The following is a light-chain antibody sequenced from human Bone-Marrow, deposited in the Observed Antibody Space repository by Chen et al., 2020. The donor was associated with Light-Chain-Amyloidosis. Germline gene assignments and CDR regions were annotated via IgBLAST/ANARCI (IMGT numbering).Light chain of an antibody. V-gene: IGLV3-21*02. Sequence: SYELTQPPSVSVSPGQTARITCSGDDFPTKYAYWYQQKPGQAPILVVYDDRDRPSGTPGRFSGSNCGNTATLTVSRVEAGDEADYYCQVWDSSSDHVVFGGGTKLTVL. CDR3: QVWDSSSDHVV. CDR2: DDR. CDR1: DFPTKY. J-gene: IGLJ2*01.